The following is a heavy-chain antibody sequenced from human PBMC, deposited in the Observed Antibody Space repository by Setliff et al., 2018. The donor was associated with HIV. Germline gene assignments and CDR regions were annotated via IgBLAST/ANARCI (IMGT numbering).Heavy chain of an antibody. V-gene: IGHV4-34*01. CDR2: INHSGST. Sequence: SETLSLTCAVYGGSFSGYYWSWIRQPPGKGLEWIGEINHSGSTNYNPSLKSRVTISVDTSKNQFSLKLSSVTAADTAVYYCARGSRWDFDYWGQGTLVTVSS. J-gene: IGHJ4*02. CDR1: GGSFSGYY. D-gene: IGHD1-26*01. CDR3: ARGSRWDFDY.